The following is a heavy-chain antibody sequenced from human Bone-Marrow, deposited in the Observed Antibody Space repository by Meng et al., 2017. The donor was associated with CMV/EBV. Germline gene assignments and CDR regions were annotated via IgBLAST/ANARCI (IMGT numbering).Heavy chain of an antibody. J-gene: IGHJ5*02. CDR3: ARGPPAVFRFFEWLDFAWFDP. V-gene: IGHV3-48*04. D-gene: IGHD3-9*01. CDR2: MTSGTSTI. Sequence: GESLSLSCVASGFTFGSYSMVWVRQAPGKGLGWVSYMTSGTSTIYYADSVKDRFTISRDNAKNSLYLQMKTLRAEDTAVYFCARGPPAVFRFFEWLDFAWFDPWGQGNLVNVDS. CDR1: GFTFGSYS.